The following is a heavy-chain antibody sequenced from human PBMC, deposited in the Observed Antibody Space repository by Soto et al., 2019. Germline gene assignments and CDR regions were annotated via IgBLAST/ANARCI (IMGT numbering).Heavy chain of an antibody. CDR1: GGTFSSYT. Sequence: QVQLVQSGAEVKKPGSSVKVSCKASGGTFSSYTISWVRQAPGQGLEWMGRIIPILGIANYAQKFQGRVTITADESTSTAYMELSSLRSEDSAVYYCARLYYYDSSGTYYFDYWGQGTLVTVSS. CDR3: ARLYYYDSSGTYYFDY. CDR2: IIPILGIA. D-gene: IGHD3-22*01. V-gene: IGHV1-69*02. J-gene: IGHJ4*02.